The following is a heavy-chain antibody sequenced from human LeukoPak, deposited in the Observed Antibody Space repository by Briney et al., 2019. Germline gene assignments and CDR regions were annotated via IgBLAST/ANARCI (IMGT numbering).Heavy chain of an antibody. J-gene: IGHJ5*02. D-gene: IGHD2-15*01. Sequence: SETLSLTCAVYGGSFSGYYWSWIRQPPGKGLEWIGEINHSGSTNYNPSLKSRVTISLDTSKNQFSLKLSSVTAADTAVYYCASKERINCSGGSCNWFDPWGQGTLVTVSS. CDR3: ASKERINCSGGSCNWFDP. CDR2: INHSGST. V-gene: IGHV4-34*01. CDR1: GGSFSGYY.